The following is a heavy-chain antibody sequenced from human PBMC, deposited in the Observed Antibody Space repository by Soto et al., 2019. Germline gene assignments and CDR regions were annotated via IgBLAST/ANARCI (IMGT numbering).Heavy chain of an antibody. V-gene: IGHV4-59*01. D-gene: IGHD2-2*01. CDR1: GGSISSYY. Sequence: SETLSLTCTVSGGSISSYYWSWIRQPPGTGLEWIGYIYYSGSTNYNPSLKSRVTISVDNSKDSLYLQMDTLRPDDTAIYYCARDTVTSLTPYQGFYYYGMDVWGQGTTVTVSS. CDR2: IYYSGST. J-gene: IGHJ6*02. CDR3: ARDTVTSLTPYQGFYYYGMDV.